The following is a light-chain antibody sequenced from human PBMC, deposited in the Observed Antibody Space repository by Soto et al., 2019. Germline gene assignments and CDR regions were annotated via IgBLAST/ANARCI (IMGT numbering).Light chain of an antibody. J-gene: IGKJ1*01. CDR3: QKYNSYSPRT. V-gene: IGKV1-5*01. CDR2: DAS. Sequence: DIQMTQSPSTLSASVGDRVTITCRASQSISGWLAWYQQKPGKDPKLLIYDASSLESGVTSRFSGSGSGTQLTVTHSSLQPDDFATYYSQKYNSYSPRTLGQGTKVEIK. CDR1: QSISGW.